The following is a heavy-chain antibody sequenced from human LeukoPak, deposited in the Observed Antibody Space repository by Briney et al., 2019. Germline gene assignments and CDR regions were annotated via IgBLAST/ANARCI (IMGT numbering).Heavy chain of an antibody. Sequence: GGSLRLSCAASGFTLSSYWMTWVRQAPGKGLEWVANIRRDGTQEHYVDSVEGRFTISRDNAKNSLFLQMNSLRAEDTAVYYCAKGAGKGVLVYWGQGTLVTVSS. D-gene: IGHD6-19*01. J-gene: IGHJ4*02. CDR2: IRRDGTQE. V-gene: IGHV3-7*03. CDR1: GFTLSSYW. CDR3: AKGAGKGVLVY.